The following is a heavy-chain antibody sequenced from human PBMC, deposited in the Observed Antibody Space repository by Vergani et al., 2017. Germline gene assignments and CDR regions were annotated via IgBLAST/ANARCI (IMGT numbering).Heavy chain of an antibody. J-gene: IGHJ6*02. CDR2: IYYSGST. CDR3: ARTYSSSWYYYYYGMDV. Sequence: QLQLQESGPGLVKPSETLSLTCTVSGGSISSSSYYWGWIRQPPGKGLEWIGSIYYSGSTYYNPSLKSRVTISVDTSKNQFSLKLSSVTAADTAVYYCARTYSSSWYYYYYGMDVWGQGP. D-gene: IGHD6-13*01. CDR1: GGSISSSSYY. V-gene: IGHV4-39*01.